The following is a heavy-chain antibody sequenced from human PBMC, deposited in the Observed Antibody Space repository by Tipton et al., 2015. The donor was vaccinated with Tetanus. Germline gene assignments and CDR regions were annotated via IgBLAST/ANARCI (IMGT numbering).Heavy chain of an antibody. Sequence: TLSLTCTVSGGSISSSSYYWGWIRQPPGKGLEWIGSTYYNPSLKSRVTISVDTSKNQFPLKLSSVTAADTAVYYCARLIVGATTSEYFQHWGQGTLVTVSS. D-gene: IGHD1-26*01. V-gene: IGHV4-39*01. CDR1: GGSISSSSYY. CDR2: T. J-gene: IGHJ1*01. CDR3: ARLIVGATTSEYFQH.